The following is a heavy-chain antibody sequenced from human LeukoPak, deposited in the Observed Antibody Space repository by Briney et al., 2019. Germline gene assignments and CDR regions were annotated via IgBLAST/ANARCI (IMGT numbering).Heavy chain of an antibody. CDR3: ARGSPGIAAAGPGYGMDV. J-gene: IGHJ6*02. D-gene: IGHD6-13*01. CDR1: GFTFSNYG. CDR2: INWNGGST. Sequence: GGSLRLSCAASGFTFSNYGMHWVRQAPGKGLEWVSGINWNGGSTGYADSVKGRFTISRDNAKNSLYLQMNSLRAEDTALYYCARGSPGIAAAGPGYGMDVWGQGTTATVSS. V-gene: IGHV3-20*04.